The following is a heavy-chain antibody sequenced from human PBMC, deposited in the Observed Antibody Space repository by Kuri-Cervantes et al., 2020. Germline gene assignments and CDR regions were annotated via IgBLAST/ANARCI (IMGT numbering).Heavy chain of an antibody. V-gene: IGHV3-21*04. Sequence: GESLKISCAASGFTFSSYWMSWVRQAPGKGLEWVSSISSSSSYIYYADSVKGRFTISRDNAKNSLYLQMNSLRAEGTAVYYCAKGGNFDYWGQGTLVTVSS. CDR2: ISSSSSYI. CDR3: AKGGNFDY. CDR1: GFTFSSYW. D-gene: IGHD2-15*01. J-gene: IGHJ4*02.